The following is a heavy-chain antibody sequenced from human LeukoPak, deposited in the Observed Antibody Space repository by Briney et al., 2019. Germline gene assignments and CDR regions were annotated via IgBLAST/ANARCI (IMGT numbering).Heavy chain of an antibody. V-gene: IGHV3-21*01. CDR2: ISSSSSYI. CDR1: GFTFSSYS. Sequence: GGSLRLSCAASGFTFSSYSMNLVRQAPGKGLEWVSSISSSSSYIYYADSVKGRFTISRDNAKNSLYLQMNSLRAEDTAVYYCARARYDYGDYRMGFDYWGQGTLVTVSS. CDR3: ARARYDYGDYRMGFDY. D-gene: IGHD4-17*01. J-gene: IGHJ4*02.